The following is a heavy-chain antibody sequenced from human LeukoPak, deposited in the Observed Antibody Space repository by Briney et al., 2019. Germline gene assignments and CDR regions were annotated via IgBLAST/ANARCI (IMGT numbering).Heavy chain of an antibody. CDR2: TYYRSKWYN. J-gene: IGHJ4*02. D-gene: IGHD6-19*01. V-gene: IGHV6-1*01. CDR3: ARAVAGTLDY. CDR1: GDSVSSNSAA. Sequence: SETLSLTCAISGDSVSSNSAAWSWIRQSPSRGLEWLGRTYYRSKWYNDYAVSVKSRIIIDPDTSKNQFSLQLNSVTPEDTAVYYCARAVAGTLDYWGQGTLVTVSS.